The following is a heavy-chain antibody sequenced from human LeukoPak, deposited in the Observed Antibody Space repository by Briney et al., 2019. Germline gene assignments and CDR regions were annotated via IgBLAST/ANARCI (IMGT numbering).Heavy chain of an antibody. D-gene: IGHD6-13*01. J-gene: IGHJ4*02. V-gene: IGHV4-59*11. CDR2: IHYSGST. CDR3: ARRGSSSWYYFDY. CDR1: GGSISGRY. Sequence: SETLSLTCTVSGGSISGRYWNWIRQTPGKSLAWIGYIHYSGSTKHNPSLKSRVTISVDTSKNQFSLKLSSVTAADTAVYYCARRGSSSWYYFDYWGQGTLVTVSS.